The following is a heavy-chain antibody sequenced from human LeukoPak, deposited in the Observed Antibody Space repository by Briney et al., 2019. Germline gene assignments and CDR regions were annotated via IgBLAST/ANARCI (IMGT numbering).Heavy chain of an antibody. V-gene: IGHV3-23*01. J-gene: IGHJ4*02. CDR2: ISGSGGST. D-gene: IGHD3-22*01. Sequence: SGGSLRLSCAASGFTFSSYAMSWVRQAPGKGLEWVSAISGSGGSTYYADSVKGRFTISRDNSKNTLYLQMNSLRAEDTAVYYCAKPRYYYDSSGYSPFDYWGQGTLVTVSS. CDR1: GFTFSSYA. CDR3: AKPRYYYDSSGYSPFDY.